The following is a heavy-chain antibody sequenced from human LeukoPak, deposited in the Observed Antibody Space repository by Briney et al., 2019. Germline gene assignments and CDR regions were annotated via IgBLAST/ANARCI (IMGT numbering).Heavy chain of an antibody. CDR1: GGSFSGYY. D-gene: IGHD6-6*01. J-gene: IGHJ6*03. CDR2: INHSGST. V-gene: IGHV4-34*01. Sequence: SETLSLTCAVYGGSFSGYYWSWIRQPPGKGLEWIGEINHSGSTNYNPSLKSRVTISVDTSKNQFSLKLSSVTAADTAVYYCAGGRVAARRGYYYMDVWGKGTTVTVSS. CDR3: AGGRVAARRGYYYMDV.